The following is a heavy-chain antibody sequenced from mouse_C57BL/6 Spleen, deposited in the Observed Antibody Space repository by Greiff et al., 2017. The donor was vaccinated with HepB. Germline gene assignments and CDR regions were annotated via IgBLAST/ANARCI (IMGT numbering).Heavy chain of an antibody. CDR2: IDPSDSET. CDR1: GYTFTSYW. V-gene: IGHV1-52*01. CDR3: SSGLWRFPYYFDY. Sequence: VQLQQPGAELVRPGSSVKLSCKASGYTFTSYWMHWVKQRPIQGLEWIGNIDPSDSETHYNQKFKDKATLTVDKSSSTAYMQLSSLTSEDSAVYYCSSGLWRFPYYFDYRGTGTTLSVSS. J-gene: IGHJ2*01. D-gene: IGHD3-1*01.